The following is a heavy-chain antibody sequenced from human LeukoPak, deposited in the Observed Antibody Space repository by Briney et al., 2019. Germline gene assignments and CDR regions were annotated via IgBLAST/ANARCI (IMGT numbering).Heavy chain of an antibody. CDR1: GYSSTSYW. CDR2: IYPGDSDT. Sequence: VESLKIYCKGSGYSSTSYWIGWVRQMPGKGLGLMGIIYPGDSDTRYSPSFQGQVTISADNSSSTAYLQWSSLKASDTARYYCARALRNFDWSPARYWGQGTLVTVSS. D-gene: IGHD3-9*01. V-gene: IGHV5-51*01. CDR3: ARALRNFDWSPARY. J-gene: IGHJ4*02.